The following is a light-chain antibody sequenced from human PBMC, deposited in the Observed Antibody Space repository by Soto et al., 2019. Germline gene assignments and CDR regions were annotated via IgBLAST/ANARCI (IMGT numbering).Light chain of an antibody. CDR3: HQYDDGPYT. CDR1: QSVSGSY. J-gene: IGKJ2*01. CDR2: GAS. Sequence: EIVLTQSPGTLSLSPGERATLSCRASQSVSGSYLAWYQQKPGQAPRLLIYGASTRATGIPVRFSGSGSGTEFTLTISSLQSEDFAVYYCHQYDDGPYTFGQGTKVEI. V-gene: IGKV3-15*01.